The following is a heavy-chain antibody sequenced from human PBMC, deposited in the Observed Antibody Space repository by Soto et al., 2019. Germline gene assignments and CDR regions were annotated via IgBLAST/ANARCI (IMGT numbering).Heavy chain of an antibody. CDR3: ARGGSWGPDF. Sequence: EVQLVESGGDLVQPGGSLRLSCAASGFTFSDFWMSWVRQAPGKGLDWVANIKHDGSEKYYVDSVEGRFTISRDNTKDSLYLQMNSLRAEDTDVYYCARGGSWGPDFWGRGTLVTVSS. CDR1: GFTFSDFW. CDR2: IKHDGSEK. J-gene: IGHJ4*02. D-gene: IGHD2-15*01. V-gene: IGHV3-7*01.